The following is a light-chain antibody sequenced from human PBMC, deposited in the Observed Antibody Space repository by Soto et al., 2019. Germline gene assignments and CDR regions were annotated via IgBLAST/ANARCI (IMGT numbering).Light chain of an antibody. CDR2: EAS. Sequence: DIQMTQSPSSLSASVGDRVTITCLASQDIINYLNWYQQKPGKAPKLLIYEASTLETGVPSRFSGGGSGAHFTFTISSLQPEDFAVYFCQQYSDWPITFGQGTRLEIK. CDR3: QQYSDWPIT. V-gene: IGKV1-33*01. CDR1: QDIINY. J-gene: IGKJ5*01.